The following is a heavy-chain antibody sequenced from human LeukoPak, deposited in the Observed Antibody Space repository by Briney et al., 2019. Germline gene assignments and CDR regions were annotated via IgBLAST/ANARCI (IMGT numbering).Heavy chain of an antibody. CDR3: ARSPYYDILAGFYYYFDY. V-gene: IGHV3-30-3*01. CDR1: GFTFSSYA. CDR2: ISYDGSNK. D-gene: IGHD3-9*01. J-gene: IGHJ4*02. Sequence: GGSLRLSRAASGFTFSSYAMHWVRQAPGKGLEWVADISYDGSNKYYADSVKGRLTISRDNSKSTLYLQMNSLRAEDTATYYCARSPYYDILAGFYYYFDYWGQGTLVTVSS.